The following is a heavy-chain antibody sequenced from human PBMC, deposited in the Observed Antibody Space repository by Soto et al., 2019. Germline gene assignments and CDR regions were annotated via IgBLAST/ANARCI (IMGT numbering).Heavy chain of an antibody. V-gene: IGHV1-18*01. Sequence: QVPLVQSGGEVKKPGASVRVSCKASGYTFNSYGISWVRQAPGQGLEWMGWLNTYNGNTNYAQKFQGRVSMTTDTSTSTAYLELRSLGSDDTAVYYCPRDVLYSTSGDRRFDPWGQGTLVTVSS. CDR3: PRDVLYSTSGDRRFDP. D-gene: IGHD6-6*01. CDR1: GYTFNSYG. J-gene: IGHJ5*02. CDR2: LNTYNGNT.